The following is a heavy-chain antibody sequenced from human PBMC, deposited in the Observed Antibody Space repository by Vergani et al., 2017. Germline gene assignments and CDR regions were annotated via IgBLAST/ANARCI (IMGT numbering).Heavy chain of an antibody. J-gene: IGHJ4*02. V-gene: IGHV4-59*12. Sequence: QVQLQESGPGLVKPSETLSLTCTVSGGSISSYYWSWIRQPPGKGLEWIGYIYYSGSTNYNPSLKSRVTISVDKSKNQFSLKLSSVTAADTAVYYCARGGSWYDSSGYSFDYWGQGTLVTVSS. CDR1: GGSISSYY. D-gene: IGHD3-22*01. CDR3: ARGGSWYDSSGYSFDY. CDR2: IYYSGST.